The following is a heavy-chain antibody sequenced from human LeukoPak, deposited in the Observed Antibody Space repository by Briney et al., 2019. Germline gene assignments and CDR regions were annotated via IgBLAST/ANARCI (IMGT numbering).Heavy chain of an antibody. CDR1: GYTFTGYY. V-gene: IGHV1-2*02. D-gene: IGHD3-10*01. J-gene: IGHJ4*02. CDR2: INPNSGGT. Sequence: ASVKVSCKASGYTFTGYYMHWVRQAPGQGLEWMGWINPNSGGTNYAQKFQGRVTMTRDTSISTAYMELSRLRSDDTAVYYCARALGLVRGAPGYWGQGTLVTVPS. CDR3: ARALGLVRGAPGY.